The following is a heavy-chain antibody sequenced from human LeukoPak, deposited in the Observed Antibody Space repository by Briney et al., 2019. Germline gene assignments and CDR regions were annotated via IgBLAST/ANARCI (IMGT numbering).Heavy chain of an antibody. V-gene: IGHV3-23*01. J-gene: IGHJ4*02. CDR3: AKDSGSMVRGPSDY. D-gene: IGHD3-10*01. CDR1: GFTFSSYA. Sequence: PGGSLRLSCAASGFTFSSYAMSWVRQAPGKGLELVSAISGSGGSTYYADSVKGRFTISRDNSKNTLYLQMNSLRAEDTAVYYCAKDSGSMVRGPSDYWGQGTLVTVSS. CDR2: ISGSGGST.